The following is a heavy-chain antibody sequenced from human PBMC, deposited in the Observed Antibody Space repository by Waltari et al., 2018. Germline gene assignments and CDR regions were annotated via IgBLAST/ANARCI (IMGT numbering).Heavy chain of an antibody. CDR2: INPNSGGT. J-gene: IGHJ4*02. CDR3: ARDDYGDYVEPFDY. CDR1: GYTFTSYA. V-gene: IGHV1-2*02. D-gene: IGHD4-17*01. Sequence: QVQLVQSGAEVKKPGASVKVSCKASGYTFTSYAMHWVRQAPGQRLEWMGWINPNSGGTNYAQKFQGRVTMTRDTSISTAYMELSRLRSDDTAVYYCARDDYGDYVEPFDYWGQGTLVTVSS.